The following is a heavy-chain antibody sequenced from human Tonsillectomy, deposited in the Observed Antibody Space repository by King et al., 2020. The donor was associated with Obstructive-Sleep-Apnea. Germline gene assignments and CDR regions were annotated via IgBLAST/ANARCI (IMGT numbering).Heavy chain of an antibody. CDR3: ASQPNDMDV. J-gene: IGHJ6*02. V-gene: IGHV1-3*01. CDR2: INADNGNT. Sequence: VTSGAELKKPGASVRVSCQASGYTFSSFGIHWVRQAPGQRLEWMGWINADNGNTKYSQKFQGRVTITRDASASTAYMELRGLTSEDSAVFYCASQPNDMDVWGQGTTVTVSS. CDR1: GYTFSSFG.